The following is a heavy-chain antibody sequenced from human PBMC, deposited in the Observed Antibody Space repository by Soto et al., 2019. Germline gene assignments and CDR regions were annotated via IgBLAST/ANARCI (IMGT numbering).Heavy chain of an antibody. J-gene: IGHJ6*03. V-gene: IGHV4-59*01. CDR3: ATYYGSGSRTSYYYYYYMDV. CDR1: GGSISSYC. CDR2: IYYSGST. Sequence: SETLSLTCTVSGGSISSYCWSWIRQPPGKGLEWIGYIYYSGSTNYNPSLKSRVTISVDTSKNQFSLKLSSVTAADTAVYYCATYYGSGSRTSYYYYYYMDVWGKGTTVTVSS. D-gene: IGHD3-10*01.